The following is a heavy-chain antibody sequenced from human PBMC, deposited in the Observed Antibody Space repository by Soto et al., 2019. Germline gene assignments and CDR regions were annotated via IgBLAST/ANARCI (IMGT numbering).Heavy chain of an antibody. D-gene: IGHD2-2*01. J-gene: IGHJ5*02. CDR1: GGSISDDTYY. V-gene: IGHV4-39*01. Sequence: QLQLQESGPGLVKPSETLSLTCTVSGGSISDDTYYWGWIRQPPGKGLEWIGSIYYSGTSSYNPSRKSRFPMSVDTSKKQLSLRLSSVTAADTAVYYCARLHCDSPNCVPLDPWGQGTLVIVSS. CDR2: IYYSGTS. CDR3: ARLHCDSPNCVPLDP.